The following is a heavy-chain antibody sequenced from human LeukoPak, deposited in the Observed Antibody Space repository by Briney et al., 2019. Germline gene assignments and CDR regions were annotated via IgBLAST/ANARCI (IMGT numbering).Heavy chain of an antibody. D-gene: IGHD5-18*01. CDR2: ISGSGGST. CDR1: GFTFSSYA. V-gene: IGHV3-23*01. Sequence: GGSLRLSCAASGFTFSSYAMSWVRQAPGKGLEWVSAISGSGGSTYYADSVKGRITISRDNSKNTLYLQMNSLRAEDTAVYYCAKELEGGYSYGAVDYWGQGTLVTVSS. J-gene: IGHJ4*02. CDR3: AKELEGGYSYGAVDY.